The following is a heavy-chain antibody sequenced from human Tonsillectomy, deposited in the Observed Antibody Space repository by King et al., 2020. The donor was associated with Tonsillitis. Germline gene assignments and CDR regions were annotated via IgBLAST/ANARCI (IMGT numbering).Heavy chain of an antibody. CDR1: GFTFSSYG. Sequence: VQLVESGGGVVQPGRSLRLSCAASGFTFSSYGMHWVRQAPGKGLEWVAVISYDGSNKYHADSVKGRFTISRDNSKNTLYLQMNSQRAEDTAVYYCAKPLSHLRTYYPYGMDVWGQGTTVTVSS. CDR3: AKPLSHLRTYYPYGMDV. D-gene: IGHD3-10*01. V-gene: IGHV3-30*18. CDR2: ISYDGSNK. J-gene: IGHJ6*02.